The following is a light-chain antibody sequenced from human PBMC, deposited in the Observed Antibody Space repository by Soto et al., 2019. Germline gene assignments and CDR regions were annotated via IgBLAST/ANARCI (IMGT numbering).Light chain of an antibody. V-gene: IGLV2-14*01. Sequence: QSALTQPASVSGSPGQSITISCTGTSSDVGGYNYVSWYHQHPGKAPKLTIYDVSNRPSGVSNRFSGSKSGNTASLTISGLQAEDEADYYCSSYTSSSTVLFGGGTKLTVL. CDR2: DVS. CDR1: SSDVGGYNY. J-gene: IGLJ2*01. CDR3: SSYTSSSTVL.